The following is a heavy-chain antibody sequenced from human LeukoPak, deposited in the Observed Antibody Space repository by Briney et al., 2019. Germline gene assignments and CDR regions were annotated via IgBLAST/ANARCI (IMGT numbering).Heavy chain of an antibody. D-gene: IGHD6-6*01. V-gene: IGHV3-7*01. CDR1: GFTFSSYW. J-gene: IGHJ4*02. CDR3: ARVGGRYSSSGY. CDR2: IKQDGSEK. Sequence: GGSLRLSCAASGFTFSSYWMSWVRQAPGEGLEWVANIKQDGSEKYYVDSVKGRFTISRDNAKNSLYLQMNSLRAEDTAVYYWARVGGRYSSSGYWGQGTLVTVSS.